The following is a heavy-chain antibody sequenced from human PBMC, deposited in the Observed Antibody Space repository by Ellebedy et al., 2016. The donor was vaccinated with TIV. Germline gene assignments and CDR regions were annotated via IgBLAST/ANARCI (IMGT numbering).Heavy chain of an antibody. CDR1: GFTFNNYA. J-gene: IGHJ4*02. CDR3: ARDGYCSGGGCFYFDC. D-gene: IGHD2-15*01. Sequence: GESLKISCAASGFTFNNYAMHWVRQAPGKGLEWVAVVSYDGGNEYYADSVKGRFTISRDDAKNSLYLQLNSLRDEDTAVYYCARDGYCSGGGCFYFDCWGQGTLVTVSS. CDR2: VSYDGGNE. V-gene: IGHV3-30-3*01.